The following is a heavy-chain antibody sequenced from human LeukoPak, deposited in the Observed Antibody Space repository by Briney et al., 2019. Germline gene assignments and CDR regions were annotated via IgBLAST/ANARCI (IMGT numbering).Heavy chain of an antibody. J-gene: IGHJ4*02. CDR3: ASSYSAFDY. CDR2: IYYSGST. Sequence: SETLSLTCTVSGGSISSYYWSWLRQPPGKGLEWIGYIYYSGSTYYNPSLKSRVTISVDTSKNQFSLKLSSVTAADTAVYYCASSYSAFDYWGQGTLVTVSS. V-gene: IGHV4-59*12. CDR1: GGSISSYY. D-gene: IGHD2-15*01.